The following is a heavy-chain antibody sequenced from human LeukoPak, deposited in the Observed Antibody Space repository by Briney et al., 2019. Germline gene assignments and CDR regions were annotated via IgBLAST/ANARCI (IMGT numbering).Heavy chain of an antibody. Sequence: GGSLRLSCAVSGFTFSTYAMSWVRQAPGKGPEWVSGISDSGDIPYYADSVKGRFTISRDNSKNTLYLQMNSLRPEDTAVYYCAKDRAGYSGARGFDYWGQGTLVTVSS. J-gene: IGHJ4*02. V-gene: IGHV3-23*01. D-gene: IGHD5-12*01. CDR1: GFTFSTYA. CDR2: ISDSGDIP. CDR3: AKDRAGYSGARGFDY.